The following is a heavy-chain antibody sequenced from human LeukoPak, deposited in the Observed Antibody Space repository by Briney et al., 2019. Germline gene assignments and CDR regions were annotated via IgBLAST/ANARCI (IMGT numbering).Heavy chain of an antibody. D-gene: IGHD5-18*01. CDR3: ARHPERYSYFDY. J-gene: IGHJ4*02. Sequence: PSETLSLTCTDSGGSISSSSYYWGWIRQPPGKGLEWIGSIYYTGSAYYNPSLKSRVTMSVDTSKNQFSLRLSSVTAADTAVYSCARHPERYSYFDYWGRGTLVTVSS. V-gene: IGHV4-39*01. CDR1: GGSISSSSYY. CDR2: IYYTGSA.